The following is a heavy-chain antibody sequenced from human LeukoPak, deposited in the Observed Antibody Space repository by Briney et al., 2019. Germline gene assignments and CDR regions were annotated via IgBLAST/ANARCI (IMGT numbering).Heavy chain of an antibody. V-gene: IGHV3-23*01. Sequence: GGSLRLSCTASGFIFSSYVMGWVRQAPGKGLEWVSSISVGGGDTFASDSVKGRFTITRENSKNTLYLQMTGLRVEDTAVYYCAKIPDYGDYDWFDPWGQGTLVTVSS. CDR1: GFIFSSYV. D-gene: IGHD4-17*01. CDR3: AKIPDYGDYDWFDP. J-gene: IGHJ5*02. CDR2: ISVGGGDT.